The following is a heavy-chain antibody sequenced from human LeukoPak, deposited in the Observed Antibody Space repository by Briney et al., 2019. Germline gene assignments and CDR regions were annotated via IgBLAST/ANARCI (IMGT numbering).Heavy chain of an antibody. CDR2: ISYDGSNK. V-gene: IGHV3-30*18. CDR3: AKDGRGFLEWLFGYFDY. D-gene: IGHD3-3*01. Sequence: GGSLRLSCAASGFTFSSYGMHWVRQAPGKGLEWVAVISYDGSNKYYADSVKGRFTISRDNSKNTLYLQMNSLRAEGTAVYYCAKDGRGFLEWLFGYFDYWGQGTLVTVSS. CDR1: GFTFSSYG. J-gene: IGHJ4*02.